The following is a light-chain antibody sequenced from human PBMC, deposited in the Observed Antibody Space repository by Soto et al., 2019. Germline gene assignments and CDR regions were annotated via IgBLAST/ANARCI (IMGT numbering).Light chain of an antibody. V-gene: IGKV3-20*01. CDR3: QQYGNSRGT. CDR1: QSVSTSY. J-gene: IGKJ1*01. CDR2: GAS. Sequence: DIVLTQSPGTLSLSPGDRATLSCRASQSVSTSYLAWYQQKPGQAPRLLIYGASSRATGIPDRFSGSGSGTDFTLTISGLEPEDFAVYYCQQYGNSRGTIGQGTKVDIK.